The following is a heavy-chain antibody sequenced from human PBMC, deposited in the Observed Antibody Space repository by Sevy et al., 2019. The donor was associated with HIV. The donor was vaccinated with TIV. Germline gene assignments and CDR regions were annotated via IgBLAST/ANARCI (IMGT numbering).Heavy chain of an antibody. CDR3: ARGPLYYYDSSGYYRYFDY. V-gene: IGHV4-34*01. D-gene: IGHD3-22*01. J-gene: IGHJ4*02. CDR2: INHSGST. Sequence: SETLSLTCAVYGGSFSGYYWSWIRQPPGKGLEWIGEINHSGSTNYNPSLKNRVTISVDTSKNQFSLKLSSVTAADTAVYYCARGPLYYYDSSGYYRYFDYWGQGTLVTVSS. CDR1: GGSFSGYY.